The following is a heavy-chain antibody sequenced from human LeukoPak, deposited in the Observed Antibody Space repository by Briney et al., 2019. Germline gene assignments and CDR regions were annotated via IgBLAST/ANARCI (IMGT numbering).Heavy chain of an antibody. CDR2: IWYDGSNK. Sequence: HPWGSLRLSCAASGFTFSSYGMHWVRQAPGKGLEWVAVIWYDGSNKYYADSVKGRFTISRDNSKNTLYLQMNSLRAEDTAVYYCARDISSSWYRANWFDPWGQGALVTVSS. CDR1: GFTFSSYG. V-gene: IGHV3-33*01. J-gene: IGHJ5*02. CDR3: ARDISSSWYRANWFDP. D-gene: IGHD6-13*01.